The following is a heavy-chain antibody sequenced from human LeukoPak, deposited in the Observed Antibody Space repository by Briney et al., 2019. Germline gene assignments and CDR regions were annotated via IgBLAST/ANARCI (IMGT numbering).Heavy chain of an antibody. J-gene: IGHJ6*03. CDR1: GFTFSSYG. CDR2: IGYDGSNK. Sequence: GGSLRLSCAASGFTFSSYGMHWVRQAPGKGLEWVAFIGYDGSNKYTADSARGRFTLSRDNSKDTLYLQMNSLRAEDTAVYYCAKRGGTTVATSNFHMDVWGKGTTVTVSS. V-gene: IGHV3-30*02. D-gene: IGHD4-17*01. CDR3: AKRGGTTVATSNFHMDV.